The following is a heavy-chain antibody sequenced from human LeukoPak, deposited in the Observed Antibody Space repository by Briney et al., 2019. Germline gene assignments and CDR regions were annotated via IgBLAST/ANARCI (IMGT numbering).Heavy chain of an antibody. CDR3: TTTGGDCYSCAFDI. V-gene: IGHV3-15*01. CDR2: IKSKANGATT. D-gene: IGHD2-21*02. CDR1: GFSFNNAW. J-gene: IGHJ3*02. Sequence: PGGSLRLSCAASGFSFNNAWMSWVRQAPGKGLEWVGRIKSKANGATTDYAAPVKGRFTLSRDDSKNTLYLQMNSLNTEDTGVYYCTTTGGDCYSCAFDIWGQGTVVSISS.